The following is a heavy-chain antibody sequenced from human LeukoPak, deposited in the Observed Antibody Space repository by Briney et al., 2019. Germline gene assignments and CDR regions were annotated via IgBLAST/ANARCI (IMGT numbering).Heavy chain of an antibody. CDR1: GGSISSNSYY. Sequence: PSETLSLTCTVSGGSISSNSYYWGWIRQPPGKGLKCIGSIYYSGSTYYNPSLKSRVTISVDTSKNQFSLKLNSVTAADTAVYYCARNRYYYGSGNYGFPNWFDPWGQGTLVTVSS. J-gene: IGHJ5*02. D-gene: IGHD3-10*01. CDR2: IYYSGST. V-gene: IGHV4-39*01. CDR3: ARNRYYYGSGNYGFPNWFDP.